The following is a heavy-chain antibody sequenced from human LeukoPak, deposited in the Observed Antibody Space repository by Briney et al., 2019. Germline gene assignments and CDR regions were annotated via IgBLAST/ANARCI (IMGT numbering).Heavy chain of an antibody. CDR1: GGTFSSYA. D-gene: IGHD6-13*01. J-gene: IGHJ4*02. CDR2: IIPIFGTA. CDR3: ARGVAAVPFDY. V-gene: IGHV1-69*05. Sequence: SVKVSCKASGGTFSSYAISWVRQAPGQGLEWMGGIIPIFGTANYAQKFQGRVTITTDESTSTAYMELRSLRSDDTAVYYCARGVAAVPFDYWGQGTLVTVSS.